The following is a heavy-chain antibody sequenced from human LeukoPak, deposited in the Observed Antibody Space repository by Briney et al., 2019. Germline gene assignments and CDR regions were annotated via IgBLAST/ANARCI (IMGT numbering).Heavy chain of an antibody. Sequence: PGGSLRLSCAASGFTVSSNYMSWVRQAPGKGLEWVSVIYSGGSTYYADSVKGRFTISRDNAKNSLYLQMNSLRAEDTAVYYCARGGDLANWGTYFDYWGQGTLVTVSS. V-gene: IGHV3-53*01. CDR2: IYSGGST. CDR3: ARGGDLANWGTYFDY. CDR1: GFTVSSNY. D-gene: IGHD7-27*01. J-gene: IGHJ4*02.